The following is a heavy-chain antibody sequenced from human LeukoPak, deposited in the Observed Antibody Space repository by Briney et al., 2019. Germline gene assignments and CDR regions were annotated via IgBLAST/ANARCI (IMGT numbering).Heavy chain of an antibody. D-gene: IGHD1-14*01. CDR3: AGDSDLQPRNGFHM. V-gene: IGHV3-23*01. CDR2: LSGDGART. CDR1: GFTLSNYA. Sequence: PGGSLRHSCAVSGFTLSNYAMSWVRQAPGKGLEWVSILSGDGARTYYADSVKGRFTISRDLSKNTLYLQMNSLKPEDTAIYYCAGDSDLQPRNGFHMWGQGTVATVSS. J-gene: IGHJ3*02.